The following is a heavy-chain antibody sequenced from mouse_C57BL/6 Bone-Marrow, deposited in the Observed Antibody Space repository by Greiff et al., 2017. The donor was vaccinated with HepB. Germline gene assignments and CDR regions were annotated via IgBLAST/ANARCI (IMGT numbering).Heavy chain of an antibody. V-gene: IGHV5-12*01. CDR2: ISNGGGST. D-gene: IGHD1-1*01. Sequence: EVKLMESGGGLVQPGGSLQLSCAASGFTFSDYYMYWVRQTPEKRLEWVAYISNGGGSTYYPDTVKGRFTISRDNAKNTLYLQMIRRKSDDTAMDYCSRQTVVSPYYYAMDYWGQGTSVTVSS. J-gene: IGHJ4*01. CDR1: GFTFSDYY. CDR3: SRQTVVSPYYYAMDY.